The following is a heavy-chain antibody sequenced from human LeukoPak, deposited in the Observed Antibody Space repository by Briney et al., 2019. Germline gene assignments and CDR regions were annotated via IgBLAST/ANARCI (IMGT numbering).Heavy chain of an antibody. CDR1: GFTFSDYY. J-gene: IGHJ4*02. V-gene: IGHV3-23*01. CDR3: AKDRPIVVVPAVYFDY. Sequence: GGSLRLSCAASGFTFSDYYMSWIRQAPGKGLEWVSAISGSGGSTYYADSVKGRFTISRDNSKNTLYLQMNSLRAEDTAVYYCAKDRPIVVVPAVYFDYWGQGTLVTVSS. D-gene: IGHD2-2*01. CDR2: ISGSGGST.